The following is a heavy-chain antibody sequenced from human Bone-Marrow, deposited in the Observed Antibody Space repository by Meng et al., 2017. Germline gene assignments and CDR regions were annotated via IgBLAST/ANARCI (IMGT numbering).Heavy chain of an antibody. D-gene: IGHD1-26*01. CDR3: ATGETRYWFDP. J-gene: IGHJ5*02. V-gene: IGHV3-53*01. Sequence: VEAGGGLRRAGGSLRLSCAASGFTVSSKYTSWARQSPGKGVEWVSVMYSGGDTHYTDSVKGRFTISRDNSKNTLYLQMNNLRAEDTAVYYCATGETRYWFDPWGQGTLVTVSS. CDR1: GFTVSSKY. CDR2: MYSGGDT.